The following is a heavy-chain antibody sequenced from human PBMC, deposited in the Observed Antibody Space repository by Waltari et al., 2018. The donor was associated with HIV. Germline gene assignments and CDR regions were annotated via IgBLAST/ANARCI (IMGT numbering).Heavy chain of an antibody. CDR2: ISNDGNTR. CDR1: RLTFNTYN. J-gene: IGHJ6*02. Sequence: VQLLQSGGGVGQPGGSLRLSCTASRLTFNTYNNFHPYNVHWVRRTAGQGLEWVACISNDGNTRYTAESVKGRFTVSRDNSKHTVYLEMNNLRIDDTAQYYCARRSLLGLDVWGQGTTVIVSS. D-gene: IGHD3-10*01. V-gene: IGHV3-30*03. CDR3: ARRSLLGLDV.